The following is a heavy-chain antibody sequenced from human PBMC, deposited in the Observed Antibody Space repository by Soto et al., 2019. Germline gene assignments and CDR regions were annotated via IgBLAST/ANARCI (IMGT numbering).Heavy chain of an antibody. CDR3: ARKGYQLLPLGMDV. J-gene: IGHJ6*02. Sequence: PSETLSLTCTVSGGSISSYYWSWIRQPPGKGLEWIGYIYYSGSTNYNPSLKSRVTISVDTSKNQLSLKLSSVTAADTAVYYCARKGYQLLPLGMDVWGQGTTVTVSS. V-gene: IGHV4-59*01. D-gene: IGHD2-2*01. CDR2: IYYSGST. CDR1: GGSISSYY.